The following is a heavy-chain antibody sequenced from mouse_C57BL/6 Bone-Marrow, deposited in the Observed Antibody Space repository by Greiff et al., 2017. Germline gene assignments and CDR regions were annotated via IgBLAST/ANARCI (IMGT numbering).Heavy chain of an antibody. CDR1: GYTFTSYW. V-gene: IGHV1-64*01. J-gene: IGHJ3*01. D-gene: IGHD1-1*01. CDR2: IDPNSGST. CDR3: ARGYYYGSPWFAY. Sequence: QVQLQQPGAELVKPGASVKLSCKASGYTFTSYWMHWVKQRPGQGLEWIGMIDPNSGSTNYNEKFKSKATLTVDKSSSTAYMQLSSLTSEDSAVYYCARGYYYGSPWFAYWGQGTLVTVSA.